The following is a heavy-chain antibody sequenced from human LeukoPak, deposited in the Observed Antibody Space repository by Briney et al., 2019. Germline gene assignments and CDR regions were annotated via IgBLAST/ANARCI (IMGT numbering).Heavy chain of an antibody. Sequence: PGGSLRLSCVASGFTFSNHDIHWVRQAPGQGLDWMAVVSHDGSDKYYADSVKGRFSISRDNSKNTLYLQMSSLRADDTAVYYCAKAKSMGRGVILYDAFDIWGQGTLVTVSS. CDR1: GFTFSNHD. CDR2: VSHDGSDK. V-gene: IGHV3-30*18. D-gene: IGHD3-10*01. CDR3: AKAKSMGRGVILYDAFDI. J-gene: IGHJ3*02.